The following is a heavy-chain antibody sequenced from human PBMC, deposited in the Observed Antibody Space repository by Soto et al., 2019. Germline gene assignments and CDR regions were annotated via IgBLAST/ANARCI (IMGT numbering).Heavy chain of an antibody. CDR1: GFSFSSYE. CDR3: ARDKPLITIFGADYYYGMDV. J-gene: IGHJ6*02. V-gene: IGHV3-48*03. Sequence: EVQLVESGGGLVQPGGSLRLSCAGSGFSFSSYEMNCVRQAPGKGLEWVSYISGSGSNIYYADSVKGRFTISRDNAKNSLYLQMNSLRAEDTAVYFCARDKPLITIFGADYYYGMDVWGQGTTVTVSS. D-gene: IGHD3-3*01. CDR2: ISGSGSNI.